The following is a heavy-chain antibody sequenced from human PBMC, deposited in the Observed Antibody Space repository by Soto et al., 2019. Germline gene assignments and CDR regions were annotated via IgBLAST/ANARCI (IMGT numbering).Heavy chain of an antibody. V-gene: IGHV4-39*01. Sequence: SQTLPLTCTVSGGSISSSSYYWGWIRQPPGKGLEWIGSIYYSGSTYYNPSLKSRVTISVDTSKNQFSLKLSSVTAADTAVYYCSRSSDYEYFDYWGQGTLVTVSS. CDR3: SRSSDYEYFDY. D-gene: IGHD3-16*01. CDR1: GGSISSSSYY. CDR2: IYYSGST. J-gene: IGHJ4*02.